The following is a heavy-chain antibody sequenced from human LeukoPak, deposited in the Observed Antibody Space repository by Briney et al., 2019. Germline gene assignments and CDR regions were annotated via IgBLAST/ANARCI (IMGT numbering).Heavy chain of an antibody. CDR2: FDPEDGET. J-gene: IGHJ6*02. Sequence: ASVRVSCKVSGYTLTELSMHWVRQAPRKGLEWIGGFDPEDGETIYAQKFQGRVTMTEDTSTDTAYMELSSLRSEDTAVYYCATPPGITGTYGTDYYGMDVWGQGTTVTVSS. D-gene: IGHD1-7*01. V-gene: IGHV1-24*01. CDR3: ATPPGITGTYGTDYYGMDV. CDR1: GYTLTELS.